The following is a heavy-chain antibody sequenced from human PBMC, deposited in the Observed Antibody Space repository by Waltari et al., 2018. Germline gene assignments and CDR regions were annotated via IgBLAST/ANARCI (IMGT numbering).Heavy chain of an antibody. V-gene: IGHV4-39*07. CDR1: GGSISSSSYY. D-gene: IGHD3-10*01. CDR2: IYYSGST. Sequence: QLQLQESGPGLVKPSETLSLTCTVSGGSISSSSYYWGWIRQPPGKGLEWIGSIYYSGSTYYNPSLKSRVTISVDTSKNQFSLKLSSVTAADTAVYYCATRLLWFGDLRDYWGQGTLVTVSS. J-gene: IGHJ4*02. CDR3: ATRLLWFGDLRDY.